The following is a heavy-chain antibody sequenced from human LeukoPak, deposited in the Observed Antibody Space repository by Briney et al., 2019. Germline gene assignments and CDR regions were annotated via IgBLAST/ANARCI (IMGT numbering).Heavy chain of an antibody. Sequence: GGSLRLSCAASGFTFSSHWMHWVRHAPGKGLEWVSVIGYSGGDIQYADSVKGRFTISRDNSKNTLYLQMNSLRVEDTAVYYCAKYAPPTTVVTRFFDYWGQGTLVTVSS. D-gene: IGHD4-23*01. CDR2: IGYSGGDI. CDR3: AKYAPPTTVVTRFFDY. V-gene: IGHV3-23*01. CDR1: GFTFSSHW. J-gene: IGHJ4*02.